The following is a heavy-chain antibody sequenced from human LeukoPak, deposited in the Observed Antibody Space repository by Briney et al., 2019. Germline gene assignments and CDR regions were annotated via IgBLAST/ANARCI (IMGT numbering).Heavy chain of an antibody. CDR2: ISWSSASI. CDR3: TKVHNTAIVGGFDS. Sequence: GGSLRLSCAASGFAFDDYAVYWVRQAPGKGPEWVSVISWSSASIVYADSVKGRFIVSRDNAKNSLYLQMNSLRPEDMAFYYCTKVHNTAIVGGFDSWGQGALVTVSS. D-gene: IGHD5-18*01. CDR1: GFAFDDYA. J-gene: IGHJ4*02. V-gene: IGHV3-9*03.